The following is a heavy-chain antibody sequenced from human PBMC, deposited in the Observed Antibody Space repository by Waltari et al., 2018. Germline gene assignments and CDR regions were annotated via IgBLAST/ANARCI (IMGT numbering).Heavy chain of an antibody. D-gene: IGHD2-15*01. CDR2: IYHSGST. V-gene: IGHV4-38-2*02. CDR3: ARDTLWGCSGSSCYAT. CDR1: GYSISSGYY. Sequence: QVQLQESGPGLVKPSETLSLTCAVSGYSISSGYYWGWIRQPPGKGLEWIGSIYHSGSTYYNPSLKSRVTISVDTSKNQFSLKLSSVTAADTAVYYCARDTLWGCSGSSCYATWGQGTLVTVSS. J-gene: IGHJ4*02.